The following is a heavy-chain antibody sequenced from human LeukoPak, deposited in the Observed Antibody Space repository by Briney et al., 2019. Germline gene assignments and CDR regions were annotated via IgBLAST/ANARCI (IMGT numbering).Heavy chain of an antibody. CDR1: GLTFSSYS. CDR3: ASFYGDYDSAFDY. J-gene: IGHJ4*02. CDR2: ISSSSSYI. Sequence: GGSLRLSCAASGLTFSSYSMNWVRQAPGKGLEWVSSISSSSSYIYYADSVKGRFTISRDNAKNSLYLQMNSLRAEDTAVYYCASFYGDYDSAFDYWGQGTLVTVSS. V-gene: IGHV3-21*01. D-gene: IGHD4-17*01.